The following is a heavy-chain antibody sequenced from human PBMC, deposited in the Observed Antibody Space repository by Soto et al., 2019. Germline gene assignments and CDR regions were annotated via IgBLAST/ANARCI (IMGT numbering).Heavy chain of an antibody. J-gene: IGHJ4*02. V-gene: IGHV1-69*13. D-gene: IGHD3-22*01. CDR1: GGTISSYA. Sequence: SVKVSCKASGGTISSYAISWVRQAPGQGLEWMGGIIPIFGTANYAQKFQGRVTITADESTSTAYMELSSLRSEDTAVYYCARSTDSSGYYEYYFDYWGQGTLVTVSS. CDR3: ARSTDSSGYYEYYFDY. CDR2: IIPIFGTA.